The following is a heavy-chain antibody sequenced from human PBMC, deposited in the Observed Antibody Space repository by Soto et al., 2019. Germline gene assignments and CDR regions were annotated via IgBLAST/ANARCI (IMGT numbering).Heavy chain of an antibody. J-gene: IGHJ6*02. CDR3: ASSTEDKPGDSYYGMDV. Sequence: RSLTCAVSGGSISSSNWWSWVRQPPGKGLEWIGEIYHSGSTNYNPSLKSRVTISVDKSKNQFSLKLSSVTAADTAVYYCASSTEDKPGDSYYGMDVWGQGPTVTVSS. CDR2: IYHSGST. D-gene: IGHD3-10*01. V-gene: IGHV4-4*02. CDR1: GGSISSSNW.